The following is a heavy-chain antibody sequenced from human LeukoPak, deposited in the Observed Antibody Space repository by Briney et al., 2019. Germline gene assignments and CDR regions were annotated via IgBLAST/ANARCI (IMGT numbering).Heavy chain of an antibody. CDR1: GFTFSSYW. CDR3: ASGRVRGGYYFDY. J-gene: IGHJ4*02. CDR2: INSDGSST. D-gene: IGHD3-10*01. V-gene: IGHV3-74*01. Sequence: GGSLRLSCAASGFTFSSYWMHWVRQAPGKGLVWVSRINSDGSSTSYADSVKGRFTISRDNAKNTLYLQMNSLRAEDTAVYYCASGRVRGGYYFDYWGQGILVTVSS.